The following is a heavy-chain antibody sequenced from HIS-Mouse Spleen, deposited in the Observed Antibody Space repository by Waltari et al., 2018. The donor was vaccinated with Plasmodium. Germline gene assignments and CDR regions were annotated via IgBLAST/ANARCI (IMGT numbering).Heavy chain of an antibody. D-gene: IGHD3-9*01. CDR1: GFPSRYSA. CDR3: AREDILTGYYNDYWYFDL. Sequence: EVQLVESGGGLVKPGGSLRLSCAASGFPSRYSALTWVRQAPGKGLEWVSSISSSSSYKYDADSVKGRFTISRDNAKNSLYLQMNSLRAEDTAVYYCAREDILTGYYNDYWYFDLWGRGSLVTVSS. CDR2: ISSSSSYK. V-gene: IGHV3-21*01. J-gene: IGHJ2*01.